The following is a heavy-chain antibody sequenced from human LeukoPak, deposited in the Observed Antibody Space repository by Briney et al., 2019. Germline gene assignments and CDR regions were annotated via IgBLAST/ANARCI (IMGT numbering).Heavy chain of an antibody. CDR1: GYTFTSYD. CDR2: MNPNSGNT. J-gene: IGHJ3*02. Sequence: ASVKVSCKASGYTFTSYDINWVRQATGQGLEWMGWMNPNSGNTGYAQKFQGRVTITRNTSISTAYMELSSLRSEDTAVYYCAREKQQRLFDAFDIWGQGTMVTVSS. V-gene: IGHV1-8*03. D-gene: IGHD6-13*01. CDR3: AREKQQRLFDAFDI.